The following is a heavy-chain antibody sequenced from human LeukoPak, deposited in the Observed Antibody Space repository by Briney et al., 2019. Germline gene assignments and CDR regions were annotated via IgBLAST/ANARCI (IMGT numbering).Heavy chain of an antibody. CDR3: ARALGDCGSTTCYTVFDY. Sequence: GGSLRLSCAASGFTFSSFGMHWVRQAPGRGLEWVAFIRYDGSNKYHADSVKGRVTISRDNSKSTLNLQMNSLRAEDTAVHYCARALGDCGSTTCYTVFDYWGQGTLVTVSS. D-gene: IGHD2-2*02. CDR1: GFTFSSFG. CDR2: IRYDGSNK. V-gene: IGHV3-30*02. J-gene: IGHJ4*02.